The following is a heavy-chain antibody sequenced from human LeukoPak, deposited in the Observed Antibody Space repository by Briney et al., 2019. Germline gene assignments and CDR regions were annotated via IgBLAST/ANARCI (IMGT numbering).Heavy chain of an antibody. CDR2: VSAYNGNT. CDR3: ASYSGYDSWSDAFDI. CDR1: GYTFTSYG. Sequence: GASVKVSCTASGYTFTSYGISWVRQAPGQGLEWMGWVSAYNGNTNYAQKLQGRVTMTTDTSTSTAYMELMSLRSDDTAVYYCASYSGYDSWSDAFDIWGQGTMVTVSS. V-gene: IGHV1-18*01. J-gene: IGHJ3*02. D-gene: IGHD5-12*01.